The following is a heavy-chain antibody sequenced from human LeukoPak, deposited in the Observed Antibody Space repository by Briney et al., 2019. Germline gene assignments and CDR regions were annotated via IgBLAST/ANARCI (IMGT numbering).Heavy chain of an antibody. CDR1: GFTFSSYA. J-gene: IGHJ4*02. CDR3: ARDAEGTGLLPSLWSGYSSPYFDY. V-gene: IGHV3-23*01. D-gene: IGHD3-3*01. CDR2: ISGSGGST. Sequence: QPGGSLRLSCAASGFTFSSYAMSWVRQAPGKGLEWVSAISGSGGSTYYADSVKGRFTISRDNSKNTLYLQMNSLRAEDTAVYYCARDAEGTGLLPSLWSGYSSPYFDYWGQGTLVTVSS.